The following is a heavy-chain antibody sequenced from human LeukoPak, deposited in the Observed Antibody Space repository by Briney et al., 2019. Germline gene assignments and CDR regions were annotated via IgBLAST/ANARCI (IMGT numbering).Heavy chain of an antibody. CDR3: TTDHGGITMIVEGDAFDI. CDR1: GFTFSSYG. Sequence: GGSLRLSCAASGFTFSSYGMHWVRQAPGKGLEWVAFIRYDGSNKYYADSVKGRFTISRDNSKNTLYLQMNSLRAEDTAVYYCTTDHGGITMIVEGDAFDIWGQGTMVTVSS. V-gene: IGHV3-30*02. D-gene: IGHD3-22*01. J-gene: IGHJ3*02. CDR2: IRYDGSNK.